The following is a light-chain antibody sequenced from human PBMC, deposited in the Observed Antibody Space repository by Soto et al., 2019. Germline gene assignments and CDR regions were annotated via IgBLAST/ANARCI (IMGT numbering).Light chain of an antibody. CDR2: GAS. J-gene: IGKJ1*01. V-gene: IGKV3-20*01. Sequence: EIVMTQSAATLSWSAGERATLSCGASQSVSSNLVWYQQKPGQAPRLLIYGASSRATGIPDRFSGSGSGTDFNLTISRLETEDFAVYYCQQYGSSPRTFGQGTKVDIK. CDR3: QQYGSSPRT. CDR1: QSVSSN.